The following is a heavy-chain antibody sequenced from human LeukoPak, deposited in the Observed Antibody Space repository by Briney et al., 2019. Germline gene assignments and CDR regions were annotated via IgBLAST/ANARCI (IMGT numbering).Heavy chain of an antibody. J-gene: IGHJ3*02. CDR2: ISSSSSYI. CDR1: GFTFSSYN. D-gene: IGHD3-16*01. V-gene: IGHV3-21*01. Sequence: GGSLRLSCAASGFTFSSYNMNWARQAPGEGLEGVSSISSSSSYIYYADSVKGRFTISRDNAKNSLYLQMNSLRAEDTAVYYCVKTMVTFGGIIRADAFDIWGQGTMVTVSS. CDR3: VKTMVTFGGIIRADAFDI.